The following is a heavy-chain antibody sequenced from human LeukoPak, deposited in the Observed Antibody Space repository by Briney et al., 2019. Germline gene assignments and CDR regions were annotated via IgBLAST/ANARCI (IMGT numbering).Heavy chain of an antibody. CDR3: VKGGGYCSSTSCSSGY. D-gene: IGHD2-2*01. CDR2: ISYDGSNK. V-gene: IGHV3-30*18. CDR1: GFTFSSYG. Sequence: GRSLRLSCAASGFTFSSYGMHWVRQAPGKGLEWVAVISYDGSNKYYADFVKGRFTISRDNSKNTLYLQMNSLRAEDTAVYYCVKGGGYCSSTSCSSGYWGQGTLVTVSS. J-gene: IGHJ4*02.